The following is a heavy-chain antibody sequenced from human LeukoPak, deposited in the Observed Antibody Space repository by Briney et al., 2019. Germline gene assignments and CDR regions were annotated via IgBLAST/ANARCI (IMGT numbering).Heavy chain of an antibody. CDR3: ATPQIYYYYSLDV. CDR2: IIPILGIA. V-gene: IGHV1-69*04. J-gene: IGHJ6*02. Sequence: GASVKVSCKASGGTFSNYAISRVRQAPGQELEWMGRIIPILGIANYAQKFQGRVTITADKSTSTAYMELSSLRSEDTAVYYCATPQIYYYYSLDVWGQGTTVTVSS. CDR1: GGTFSNYA.